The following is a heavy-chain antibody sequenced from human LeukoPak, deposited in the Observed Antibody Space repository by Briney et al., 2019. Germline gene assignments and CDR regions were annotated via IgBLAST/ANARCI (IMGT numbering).Heavy chain of an antibody. V-gene: IGHV3-7*01. CDR2: IKQDGSEK. CDR3: ARDGADYDILTGYYRLYYFDY. Sequence: PGGSLRLSCAASGFTFSSYAMHWVRQAPGKGLEWVANIKQDGSEKSKNSLYLQMNSLRAEDTAVYYCARDGADYDILTGYYRLYYFDYWGQGTLVTVSS. CDR1: GFTFSSYA. D-gene: IGHD3-9*01. J-gene: IGHJ4*02.